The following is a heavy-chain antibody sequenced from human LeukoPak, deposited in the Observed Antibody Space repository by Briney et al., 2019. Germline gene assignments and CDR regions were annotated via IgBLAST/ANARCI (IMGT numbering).Heavy chain of an antibody. CDR1: GYTLTELS. V-gene: IGHV1-24*01. D-gene: IGHD1-14*01. J-gene: IGHJ6*02. CDR3: ATSGPYHSYYYYGMDV. Sequence: ASVKVSCKVSGYTLTELSMHWVRQAPGKGLEWMGGFDPEDGETIYAQKFQGRVTMTEDTSTDTAYMELSSLRCEDTAVYYCATSGPYHSYYYYGMDVWGQGTTVTVSS. CDR2: FDPEDGET.